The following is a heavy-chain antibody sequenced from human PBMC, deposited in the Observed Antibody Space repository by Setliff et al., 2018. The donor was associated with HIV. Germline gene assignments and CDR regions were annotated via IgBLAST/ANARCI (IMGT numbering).Heavy chain of an antibody. J-gene: IGHJ3*02. CDR2: VWHDGNNK. V-gene: IGHV3-33*06. CDR1: GFPFISYG. Sequence: PGESLTISCAASGFPFISYGMNWVRQAPGKGLEWVAVVWHDGNNKFYADSVKGRSIISRDNSKNTLYLQMNSLRVEDTAVYYCAKERQRNAIDIWGQGTMVTVSS. CDR3: AKERQRNAIDI.